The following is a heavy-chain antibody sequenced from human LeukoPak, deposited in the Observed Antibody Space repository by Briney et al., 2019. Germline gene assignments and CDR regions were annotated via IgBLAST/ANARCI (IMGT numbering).Heavy chain of an antibody. J-gene: IGHJ1*01. Sequence: SVKVSCKASGGTFSSYAISWVRQAPGQGLEWMGGIIPIFGTANYAQKFQGGVTITADESTSTAYMELSSLRSEDTAVYYCARTIAARPGYFQHWGQGTLVTVSS. CDR2: IIPIFGTA. D-gene: IGHD6-6*01. CDR3: ARTIAARPGYFQH. CDR1: GGTFSSYA. V-gene: IGHV1-69*01.